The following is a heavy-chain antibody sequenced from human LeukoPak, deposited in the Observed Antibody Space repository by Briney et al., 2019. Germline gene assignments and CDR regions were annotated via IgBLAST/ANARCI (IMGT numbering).Heavy chain of an antibody. CDR1: GFTFGDYA. D-gene: IGHD3-22*01. CDR2: ISWNSGSI. Sequence: GRSLRLSCAASGFTFGDYAMHWVRQAPGKGLEWVSGISWNSGSIGYADSVKGRFTISRDNAKNSLYLQMNSLRAEDTALYYCAKDIAYYYDSSGYSANFDYWGQGTLVTVSS. CDR3: AKDIAYYYDSSGYSANFDY. V-gene: IGHV3-9*01. J-gene: IGHJ4*02.